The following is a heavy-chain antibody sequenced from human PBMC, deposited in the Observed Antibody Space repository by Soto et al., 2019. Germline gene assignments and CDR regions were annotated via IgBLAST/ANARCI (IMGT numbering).Heavy chain of an antibody. D-gene: IGHD1-26*01. CDR2: IIPIFGTA. CDR1: GGTFSSYA. Sequence: ASVKVSCKASGGTFSSYAISWVRQAPGQGLEWMGGIIPIFGTANYAQKFQGRVTITADESPSTAYMELSSLRSEDTAVYYCADYSGSYDAFDIWGQGTMVTVSS. J-gene: IGHJ3*02. CDR3: ADYSGSYDAFDI. V-gene: IGHV1-69*13.